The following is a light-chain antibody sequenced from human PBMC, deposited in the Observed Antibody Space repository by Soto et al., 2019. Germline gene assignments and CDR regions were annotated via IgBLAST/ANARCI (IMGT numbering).Light chain of an antibody. CDR3: QHYNSYSEE. CDR1: QTISSW. J-gene: IGKJ1*01. Sequence: DIQMTQSPSTLSGSVGDRVTITCRASQTISSWLAWYQQKPGKAPKLLIYKASNLKSGVPSRSRASGPGKELTLNISSAQPDSFATSYCQHYNSYSEEFGQGTKVDIK. V-gene: IGKV1-5*03. CDR2: KAS.